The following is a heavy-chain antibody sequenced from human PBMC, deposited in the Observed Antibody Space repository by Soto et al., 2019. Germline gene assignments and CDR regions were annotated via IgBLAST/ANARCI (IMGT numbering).Heavy chain of an antibody. J-gene: IGHJ6*02. V-gene: IGHV3-23*01. Sequence: EVQLLESGGGLVQPGGSLRLSCAASGFTFSSYAMSWVRQAPGKGLEWVSAISGSGGSTYYADSVKGRFTISRDNSKNPLYLQMNSLRAEDTAVYYCARDLGGHQQHLVSHYYGMDVWGQGTTVTVS. D-gene: IGHD6-13*01. CDR2: ISGSGGST. CDR3: ARDLGGHQQHLVSHYYGMDV. CDR1: GFTFSSYA.